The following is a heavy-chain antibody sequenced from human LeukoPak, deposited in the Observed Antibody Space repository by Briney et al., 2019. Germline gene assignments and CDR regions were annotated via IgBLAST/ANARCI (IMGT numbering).Heavy chain of an antibody. D-gene: IGHD1-26*01. CDR2: INPSGGSP. V-gene: IGHV1-46*01. J-gene: IGHJ4*02. CDR3: ARDRILDY. Sequence: ASVKVSCKASGYTFTSYYMHWVRQAAGQEREGMGIINPSGGSPSYAQNFKGRVTMTRDTSTSTVYMELSSVRSEDTAVYYCARDRILDYWGQGTLVTVSS. CDR1: GYTFTSYY.